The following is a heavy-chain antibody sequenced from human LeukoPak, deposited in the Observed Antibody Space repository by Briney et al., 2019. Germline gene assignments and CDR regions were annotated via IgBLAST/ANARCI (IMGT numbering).Heavy chain of an antibody. V-gene: IGHV3-23*01. D-gene: IGHD3-22*01. CDR2: ISGSGGST. CDR3: AKIRRSNYYDRSGYQDV. CDR1: GFTFSSYA. J-gene: IGHJ6*04. Sequence: GGSLRLSCAASGFTFSSYAMSWVRQAPGKGLEWVSAISGSGGSTYYADSVKGRFTISRDNSKNTLYLQMNSLRAEDTAVYYCAKIRRSNYYDRSGYQDVWGKGTTVTVSS.